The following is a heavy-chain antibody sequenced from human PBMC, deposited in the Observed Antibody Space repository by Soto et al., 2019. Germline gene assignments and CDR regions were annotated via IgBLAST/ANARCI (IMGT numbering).Heavy chain of an antibody. CDR2: IKSNVDGGTT. CDR3: THSPLYGGYYRYFDH. D-gene: IGHD4-17*01. V-gene: IGHV3-15*01. J-gene: IGHJ2*01. CDR1: GFTFSAAW. Sequence: EVQLVESGGGLVKPGGSLRLSCAASGFTFSAAWLTWVRQAPGKGLEWVGRIKSNVDGGTTDYGAPVKGRFSISRDDSKNTLYLQMNSLETEDTAIYYCTHSPLYGGYYRYFDHWGRGTLVTVSS.